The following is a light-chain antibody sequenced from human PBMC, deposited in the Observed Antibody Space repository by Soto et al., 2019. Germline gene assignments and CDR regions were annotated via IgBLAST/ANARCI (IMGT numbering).Light chain of an antibody. J-gene: IGKJ4*01. V-gene: IGKV3-20*01. CDR2: GAS. CDR1: QSVSNNY. Sequence: EIVLTQSPGTLSLSPGEGATLSCRASQSVSNNYLAWYQQKPGQAPRLVISGASSRATAIPDRFSGSGSGTDFTLTISRLEPEDVVVYYCQQYVSSPLTFGGGTKVEIK. CDR3: QQYVSSPLT.